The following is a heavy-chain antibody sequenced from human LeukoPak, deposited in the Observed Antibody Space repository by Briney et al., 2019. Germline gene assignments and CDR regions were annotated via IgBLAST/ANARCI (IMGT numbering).Heavy chain of an antibody. CDR2: ISAYNGNT. CDR1: GYTSTSYG. D-gene: IGHD2-15*01. J-gene: IGHJ6*03. CDR3: AREGRKSRGVDIVRKKETGYYYMDV. V-gene: IGHV1-18*01. Sequence: GASVKVSSEASGYTSTSYGISWVRQAPGQGLEWMGWISAYNGNTNYAQRLQGRVTMTTGTSTSTAYMELRSLRSDDTAVYYCAREGRKSRGVDIVRKKETGYYYMDVWGKGTTVTVSS.